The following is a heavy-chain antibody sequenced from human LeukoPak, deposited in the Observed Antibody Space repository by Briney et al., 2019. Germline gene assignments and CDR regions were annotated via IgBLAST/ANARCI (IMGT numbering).Heavy chain of an antibody. J-gene: IGHJ5*02. CDR1: GGTFSSYA. CDR3: ASESSDSSSFQRFDP. D-gene: IGHD6-6*01. Sequence: GASVKVSCKASGGTFSSYAISWVRQAPGQGLEWMGGIIPIFGTANYAQKFQGRVTITTDESTSTAYMELSSLRSEDTAVYYCASESSDSSSFQRFDPWGQGTLVTVSS. V-gene: IGHV1-69*05. CDR2: IIPIFGTA.